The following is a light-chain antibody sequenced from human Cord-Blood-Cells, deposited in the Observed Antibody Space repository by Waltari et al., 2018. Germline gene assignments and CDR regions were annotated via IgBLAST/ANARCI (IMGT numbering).Light chain of an antibody. CDR2: AVS. J-gene: IGLJ3*02. CDR1: SRYVGGYNY. CDR3: SSYTSSSTLV. Sequence: QSALTQPASVSGSPGQSTTISCTGTSRYVGGYNYDSWYPQHPVKAPKRMIYAVSKQPSGVSNRFSGSKSGNTASLTISGLQAEDEADYYCSSYTSSSTLVFGGGTKLTVL. V-gene: IGLV2-14*01.